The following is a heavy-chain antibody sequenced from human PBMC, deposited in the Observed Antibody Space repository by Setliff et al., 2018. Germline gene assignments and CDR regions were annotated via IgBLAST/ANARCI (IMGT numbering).Heavy chain of an antibody. V-gene: IGHV4-34*01. D-gene: IGHD6-6*01. CDR1: GGTFSDYY. CDR2: INHRGNT. J-gene: IGHJ4*02. CDR3: ARGRNIAARLLDS. Sequence: KPSETLSPACAAYGGTFSDYYCTWVRQPPGNGLEWIGEINHRGNTNYNPSLKSRATISIATSKDQFSLKLISMSAADMAVYFCARGRNIAARLLDSWGQGALVTVSS.